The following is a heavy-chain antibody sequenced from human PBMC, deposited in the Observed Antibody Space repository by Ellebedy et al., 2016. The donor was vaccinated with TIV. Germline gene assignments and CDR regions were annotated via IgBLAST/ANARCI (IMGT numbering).Heavy chain of an antibody. D-gene: IGHD2-2*01. CDR2: ISSSSSYI. CDR1: GFTFSSYS. J-gene: IGHJ6*02. V-gene: IGHV3-21*01. CDR3: ARDRVWDYCSSTSCYSPDYYYYGMDV. Sequence: GGSLRLSXAASGFTFSSYSMNWVRQAPGKGLEWVSSISSSSSYIYYADSVKGRFTISRDNSKNTLYLQMNSLRAEDTAVYYCARDRVWDYCSSTSCYSPDYYYYGMDVWGQGTTVTVSS.